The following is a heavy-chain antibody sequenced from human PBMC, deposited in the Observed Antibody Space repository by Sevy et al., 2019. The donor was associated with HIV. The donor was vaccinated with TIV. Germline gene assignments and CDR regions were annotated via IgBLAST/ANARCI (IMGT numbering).Heavy chain of an antibody. J-gene: IGHJ4*02. D-gene: IGHD3-10*01. CDR2: INPNSGGT. CDR3: ARVRITMVRGPKYYFDY. CDR1: GYTFTGYY. Sequence: ASVKVSCKASGYTFTGYYMHWVRQAPGQGLEWMGWINPNSGGTNYAQKFQGRVTMTRDTSISTAYMELSRLRSDDTAVYYGARVRITMVRGPKYYFDYWGQGTLVTVSS. V-gene: IGHV1-2*02.